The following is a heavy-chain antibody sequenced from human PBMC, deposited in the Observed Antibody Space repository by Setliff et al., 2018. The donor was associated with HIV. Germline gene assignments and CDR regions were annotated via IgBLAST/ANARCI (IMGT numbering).Heavy chain of an antibody. Sequence: ASVKVSCKASGYTFTNYGITWVRQAPGQGLEWMGWISAYNGIINYAQNLQGRVTMTTDTSTRTAYMELRSLRSDDTAVYYCARTSTMVRGVIMDYYYMDVWGKGSTVTVSS. CDR2: ISAYNGII. V-gene: IGHV1-18*01. CDR3: ARTSTMVRGVIMDYYYMDV. D-gene: IGHD3-10*01. CDR1: GYTFTNYG. J-gene: IGHJ6*03.